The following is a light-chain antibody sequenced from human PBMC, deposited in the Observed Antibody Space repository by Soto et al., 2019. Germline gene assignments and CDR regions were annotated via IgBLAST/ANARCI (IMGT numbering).Light chain of an antibody. CDR2: GAS. CDR1: ERISSNF. J-gene: IGKJ3*01. Sequence: VSTQSPGTLSLSPGERATLSCRASERISSNFLAWYQQRPGQAPRLLIYGASTRASGIPDRFSGSGSGTDFALTISRLEPEDFAVYYCQQYGTSPFTFGPGTTVEIK. CDR3: QQYGTSPFT. V-gene: IGKV3-20*01.